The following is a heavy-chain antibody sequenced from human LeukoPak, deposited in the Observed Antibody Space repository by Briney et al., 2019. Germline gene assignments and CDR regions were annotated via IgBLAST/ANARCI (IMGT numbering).Heavy chain of an antibody. J-gene: IGHJ6*03. CDR2: INPKSGGT. V-gene: IGHV1-2*02. CDR3: ARGHRYGFLSGDHYYYYMDV. D-gene: IGHD5-18*01. CDR1: GYTFTGYY. Sequence: ASMKVSCKASGYTFTGYYMYWVRQAPGQGLDWMGWINPKSGGTNYAQKFQGRVTMTRDTSISTAYMELRRLRSDDTAVYYCARGHRYGFLSGDHYYYYMDVWGKGTSVTISS.